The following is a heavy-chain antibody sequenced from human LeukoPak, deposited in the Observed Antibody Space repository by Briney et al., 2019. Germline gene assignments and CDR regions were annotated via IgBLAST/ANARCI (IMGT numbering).Heavy chain of an antibody. D-gene: IGHD6-13*01. Sequence: PSETLSLTCAVYGGSFSGYYWSWIRQPPGKGLEWIGEINHSGSTKYNPSLKSRLTISVDTSKNQFSLKLSSVTAADTAVYYCARGIAAAGAGSTGDYGMDVRGQGTTVIVSS. CDR1: GGSFSGYY. CDR2: INHSGST. V-gene: IGHV4-34*01. CDR3: ARGIAAAGAGSTGDYGMDV. J-gene: IGHJ6*02.